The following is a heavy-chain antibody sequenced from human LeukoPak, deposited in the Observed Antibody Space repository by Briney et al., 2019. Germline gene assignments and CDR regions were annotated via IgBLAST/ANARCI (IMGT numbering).Heavy chain of an antibody. CDR3: AREYSH. V-gene: IGHV4-61*02. CDR1: GDSITSGDSY. D-gene: IGHD2-15*01. Sequence: SETLSLTCSVSGDSITSGDSYWPWIRQPGGEGLEWIGLIYTSGSTKYNHSRKSRIIISLDKSKNQFSLQLNSVTAADTAVYYCAREYSHWGQGTLVTVSS. CDR2: IYTSGST. J-gene: IGHJ4*02.